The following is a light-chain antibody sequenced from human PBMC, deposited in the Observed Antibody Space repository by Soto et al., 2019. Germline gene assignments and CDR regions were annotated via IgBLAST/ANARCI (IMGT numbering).Light chain of an antibody. CDR3: QSYDTTLSSWV. V-gene: IGLV1-40*01. J-gene: IGLJ3*02. CDR2: GNT. CDR1: SSNIGAGYD. Sequence: QSVLTQAPSVSGAPGQRVTISCTGSSSNIGAGYDVQWYQHLPGTAPKLLIHGNTNRPSGVPDRLSGSKSGTSASLAITALQAEDEGDYYCQSYDTTLSSWVFGAGTKVTVL.